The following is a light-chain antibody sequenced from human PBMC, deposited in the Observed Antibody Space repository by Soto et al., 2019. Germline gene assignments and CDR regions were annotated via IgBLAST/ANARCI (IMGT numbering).Light chain of an antibody. Sequence: QSALTQPASVSGSPGQSITISCTGTSSDVGGYNYVSWYQQHPGKAPKLMIYDVSNRPSGVSNRFSGSKSGNTASLTISGLQAEDEADYYCRSYTSSSLDVFGTGTKVTAL. CDR3: RSYTSSSLDV. J-gene: IGLJ1*01. CDR1: SSDVGGYNY. CDR2: DVS. V-gene: IGLV2-14*01.